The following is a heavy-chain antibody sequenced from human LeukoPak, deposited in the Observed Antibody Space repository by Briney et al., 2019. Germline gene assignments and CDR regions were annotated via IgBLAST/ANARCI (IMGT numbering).Heavy chain of an antibody. V-gene: IGHV4-61*09. CDR3: AREGVDILTGYLKFDY. Sequence: KPSETLSLTCTVSGGSISRGSYYWSWIRQPAGKGLEWIGHIYTSGSTNYNPSLKSRVTISVDTSKNQFSLKLSSVTATDTAVYYCAREGVDILTGYLKFDYWGQGTLVTVSS. D-gene: IGHD3-9*01. CDR2: IYTSGST. CDR1: GGSISRGSYY. J-gene: IGHJ4*02.